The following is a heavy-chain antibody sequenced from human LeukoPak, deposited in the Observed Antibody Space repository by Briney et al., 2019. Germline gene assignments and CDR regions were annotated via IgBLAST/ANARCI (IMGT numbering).Heavy chain of an antibody. J-gene: IGHJ6*03. D-gene: IGHD7-27*01. CDR3: ARDPPWGAPYYYYMDV. CDR1: GFTFTDYF. Sequence: GGSLRLFCAASGFTFTDYFMTYIRQAPGKGLEWVSHISSDGSNTYYADSVKGRFTISRDNSKNTLYLQMNSLRAEDTAVYYCARDPPWGAPYYYYMDVWGKGTTVTVSS. CDR2: ISSDGSNT. V-gene: IGHV3-11*04.